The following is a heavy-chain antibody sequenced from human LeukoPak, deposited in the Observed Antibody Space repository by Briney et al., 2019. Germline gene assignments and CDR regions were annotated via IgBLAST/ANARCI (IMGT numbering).Heavy chain of an antibody. Sequence: GGPVTLLCRAWGLSFSSYNEIGLRDARGEAREGFLSFISSSNYMYYADSVKGRFIIPRDNDENALYLQINNLRAEDTGVYYCARDHTALVPDYMDVWGKGTTVTVPS. V-gene: IGHV3-21*01. CDR1: GLSFSSYN. J-gene: IGHJ6*03. CDR3: ARDHTALVPDYMDV. CDR2: FISSSNYM. D-gene: IGHD5-18*01.